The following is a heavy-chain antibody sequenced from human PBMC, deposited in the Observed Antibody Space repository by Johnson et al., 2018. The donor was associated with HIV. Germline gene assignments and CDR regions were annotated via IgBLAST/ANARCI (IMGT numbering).Heavy chain of an antibody. CDR2: ISYDGSNK. D-gene: IGHD2-2*01. CDR3: ARAGAVGFDAFDI. V-gene: IGHV3-30-3*01. Sequence: QMQLVESGGGVVQPGRSLRLSCVASGITFSDYAMHWVRQAPGKGLEWVAVISYDGSNKYYADSVKGRFTISRDNSKNTLYLQMNSLRAEDTAVYYCARAGAVGFDAFDIWGQGTMVTVSS. J-gene: IGHJ3*02. CDR1: GITFSDYA.